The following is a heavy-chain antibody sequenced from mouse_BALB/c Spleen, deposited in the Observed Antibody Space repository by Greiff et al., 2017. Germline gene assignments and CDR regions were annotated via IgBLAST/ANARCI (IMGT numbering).Heavy chain of an antibody. CDR1: GYTFTSYW. Sequence: QVQLQQPGAELVRPGASVKLSCKASGYTFTSYWINWVQQSPGQGLEWIGNIYPSDSYTNYNQKFKDKATLTVDKSSSTDYMQLSSPRSEDSAVYYCTRYDCDDAYAMDYWGQGTSVTVSS. D-gene: IGHD2-4*01. V-gene: IGHV1-69*02. J-gene: IGHJ4*01. CDR3: TRYDCDDAYAMDY. CDR2: IYPSDSYT.